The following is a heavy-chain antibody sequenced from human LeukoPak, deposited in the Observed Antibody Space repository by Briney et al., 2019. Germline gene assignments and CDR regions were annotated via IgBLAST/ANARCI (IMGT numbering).Heavy chain of an antibody. Sequence: PGGSLRLSCAASGFTFSSYAMSWVRQAPGKGPEWVSAISGSGGSTSYADSVKGRFTISRDNSKNKLSLQMISLRAEDTAVYYFANAGGASRPHDYWGKGTLVTVSS. D-gene: IGHD3-16*01. CDR2: ISGSGGST. J-gene: IGHJ4*02. CDR3: ANAGGASRPHDY. CDR1: GFTFSSYA. V-gene: IGHV3-23*01.